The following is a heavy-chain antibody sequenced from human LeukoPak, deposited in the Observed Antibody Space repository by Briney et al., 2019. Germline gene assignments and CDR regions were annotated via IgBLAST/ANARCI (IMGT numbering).Heavy chain of an antibody. D-gene: IGHD3-10*01. CDR1: GGTFSSYA. V-gene: IGHV1-69*04. CDR2: IIPILGIA. J-gene: IGHJ6*02. CDR3: ARDGIELGSGNFYSNGMDV. Sequence: GASVKVSCKASGGTFSSYAISWVRQAPGQGLEWMGRIIPILGIANYAQKFQGRVTITADKSTSTAYMELRSLRSDDTAVYYCARDGIELGSGNFYSNGMDVWGQGTTVTVSS.